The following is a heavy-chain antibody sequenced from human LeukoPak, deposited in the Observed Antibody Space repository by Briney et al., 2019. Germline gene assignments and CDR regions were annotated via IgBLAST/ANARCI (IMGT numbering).Heavy chain of an antibody. D-gene: IGHD6-13*01. CDR3: ARDIEAAGLFLDY. V-gene: IGHV3-7*01. CDR1: GFTFSSYW. J-gene: IGHJ4*02. CDR2: IKYDGSEK. Sequence: GGSLRLSCEASGFTFSSYWMTWVRQAPGKGLEWVANIKYDGSEKDYMDSVKGRFTISRDNAKNSLYLQMNSLRAEDTAVYYCARDIEAAGLFLDYWGQGTLVTVSS.